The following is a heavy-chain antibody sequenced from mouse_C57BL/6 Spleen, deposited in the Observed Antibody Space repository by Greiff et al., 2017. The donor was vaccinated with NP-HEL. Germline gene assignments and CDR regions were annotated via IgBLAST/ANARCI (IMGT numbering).Heavy chain of an antibody. D-gene: IGHD3-2*02. CDR3: ARGAQATPWFAY. CDR2: INPSSGYT. J-gene: IGHJ3*01. V-gene: IGHV1-4*01. CDR1: GYTFTSYT. Sequence: QVQLQQSGAELARPGASVKMSCKASGYTFTSYTMHWVKQRPGQGLEWIGYINPSSGYTKYNQKFKDKATLTADKSSSTAYMQLGSLTSEDSAVYYCARGAQATPWFAYWGQGTLVTVSA.